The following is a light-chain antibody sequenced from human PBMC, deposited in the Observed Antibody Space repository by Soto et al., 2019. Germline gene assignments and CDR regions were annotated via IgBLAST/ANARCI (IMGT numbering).Light chain of an antibody. Sequence: DIVMTQSPDSLAVSLGERAAINCKSRQSLLPSADNKNYLAWYQQRSGQPPKLLISWASTRQFGVPDRFIGSGSGTDFTLTISSLQAEDVAVYYCQQYYGAPLTFGGGTKVEIK. CDR1: QSLLPSADNKNY. V-gene: IGKV4-1*01. J-gene: IGKJ4*01. CDR2: WAS. CDR3: QQYYGAPLT.